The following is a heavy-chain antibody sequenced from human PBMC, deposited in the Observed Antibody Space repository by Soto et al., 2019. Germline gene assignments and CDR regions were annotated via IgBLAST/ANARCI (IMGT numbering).Heavy chain of an antibody. CDR1: GGTFSSYA. J-gene: IGHJ6*02. Sequence: GASVKVSCKASGGTFSSYAISWVRQAPGQGLEWMGGIIPIFGTANYAQKFQGRVTITADESTKTTYMELSSLRSEDSAVYFCARQRRELLISSYYYYAMDAWGQGTTVTVSS. CDR2: IIPIFGTA. D-gene: IGHD1-7*01. V-gene: IGHV1-69*13. CDR3: ARQRRELLISSYYYYAMDA.